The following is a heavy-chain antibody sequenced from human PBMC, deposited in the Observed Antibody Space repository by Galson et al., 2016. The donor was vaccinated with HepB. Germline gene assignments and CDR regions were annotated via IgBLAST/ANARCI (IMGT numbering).Heavy chain of an antibody. Sequence: SLRLSCAASGFTFRSYGMHWFRQAPGKGLEWVAVIWFDGSEKYYADSVECRFTFSRDNSEKTLFLQMNSLRGEDTAVYYCARAVYSDTGGSSRYFDLWGRGTLVTVSS. CDR3: ARAVYSDTGGSSRYFDL. CDR2: IWFDGSEK. D-gene: IGHD3-10*01. CDR1: GFTFRSYG. V-gene: IGHV3-33*01. J-gene: IGHJ2*01.